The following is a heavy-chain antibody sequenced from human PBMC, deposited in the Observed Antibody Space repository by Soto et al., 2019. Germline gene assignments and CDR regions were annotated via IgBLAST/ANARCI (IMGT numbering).Heavy chain of an antibody. CDR1: GGTFSSFG. CDR3: AREGSGYNF. D-gene: IGHD5-12*01. Sequence: QLQLVQSGAELKKPGSSVKVSCKASGGTFSSFGISWVRQAPGQGLEWMGGIIPVFGRPNYAQRFRGRLTLTADESTNTGYMKLIELRSEDTAVYYCAREGSGYNFWGQGTQVTVSS. V-gene: IGHV1-69*01. J-gene: IGHJ1*01. CDR2: IIPVFGRP.